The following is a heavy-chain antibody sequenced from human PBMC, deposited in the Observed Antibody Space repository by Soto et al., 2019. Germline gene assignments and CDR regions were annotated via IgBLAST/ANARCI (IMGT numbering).Heavy chain of an antibody. V-gene: IGHV4-39*01. Sequence: SETPSLACTVSGGSISSRGYYWGWIRQPPGKGLEWIGSIYYSGSTYYNPSLKSRVTISVDTSKNQFSLKLSSVTAADTAVYSCARLRSGYEYYFDYWGQGTLVTVSS. CDR3: ARLRSGYEYYFDY. CDR1: GGSISSRGYY. D-gene: IGHD5-12*01. CDR2: IYYSGST. J-gene: IGHJ4*02.